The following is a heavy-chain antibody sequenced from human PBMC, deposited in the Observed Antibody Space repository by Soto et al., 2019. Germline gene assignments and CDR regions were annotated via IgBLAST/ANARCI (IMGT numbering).Heavy chain of an antibody. J-gene: IGHJ4*02. CDR2: ISAYNGNT. Sequence: ASVKVSCKASGYTFTSYGISWVRQAPGQGLEWMGWISAYNGNTNYAQKLQGRVTMTTDTSTSTAYMELSSLRSEDTAVYYCAIELVLPTTTLNYFDLSGQVNLVTVS. CDR1: GYTFTSYG. D-gene: IGHD1-7*01. V-gene: IGHV1-18*01. CDR3: AIELVLPTTTLNYFDL.